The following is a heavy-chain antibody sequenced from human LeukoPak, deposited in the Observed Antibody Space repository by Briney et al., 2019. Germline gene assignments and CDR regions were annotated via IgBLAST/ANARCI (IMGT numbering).Heavy chain of an antibody. D-gene: IGHD5-18*01. CDR1: GYTLTELS. Sequence: GASVKVSCKVSGYTLTELSMHWVRQAPGKGLEWMGGFDPEDGETIYAQKFQGRVTMTEDTSTDTAYMELSSLRSEDTAVYYCATVSSYGYQAYFDYWGQGTLVTVSS. CDR2: FDPEDGET. J-gene: IGHJ4*02. V-gene: IGHV1-24*01. CDR3: ATVSSYGYQAYFDY.